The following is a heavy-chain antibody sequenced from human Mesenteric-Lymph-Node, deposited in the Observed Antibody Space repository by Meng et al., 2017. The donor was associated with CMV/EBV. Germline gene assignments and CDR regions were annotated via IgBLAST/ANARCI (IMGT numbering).Heavy chain of an antibody. CDR3: ASGQLY. CDR1: PFMFSTYT. V-gene: IGHV3-21*01. D-gene: IGHD5-24*01. Sequence: GGSLRLSCAASPFMFSTYTMHWVRQAPGKGLEWVSSISSSGSYIYYADSVKGRFTISRDNANNSLYLQMNSLRAEDTAVYYCASGQLYWGQGTLVTVSS. J-gene: IGHJ4*02. CDR2: ISSSGSYI.